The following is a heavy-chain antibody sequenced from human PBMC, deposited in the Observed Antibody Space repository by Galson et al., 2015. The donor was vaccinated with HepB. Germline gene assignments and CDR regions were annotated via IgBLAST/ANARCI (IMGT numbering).Heavy chain of an antibody. CDR1: GFTFSSYA. Sequence: SLRLSCAASGFTFSSYAMSWVRQAPGKGLEWVSAISGSGGSTYYADSVKGRFTISRDNSKNTLYLQMNSLRAEDTAVYYCAKDLKTPFGEGGLDAFDIWGQGTMVTVSS. CDR3: AKDLKTPFGEGGLDAFDI. J-gene: IGHJ3*02. D-gene: IGHD3-10*01. CDR2: ISGSGGST. V-gene: IGHV3-23*01.